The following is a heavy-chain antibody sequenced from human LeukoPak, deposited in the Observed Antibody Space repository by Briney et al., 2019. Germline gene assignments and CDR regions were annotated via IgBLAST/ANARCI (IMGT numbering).Heavy chain of an antibody. Sequence: PSETLSLTCAVYGGSFSGYYWRWIRQPPGKGLEWSGEINHSGSTNYNPSLKRRVTISVDPSKNQFSLKLSSVTAADTAVYYCARERSGYYYYYYMDVWGKGTTVTVSS. CDR3: ARERSGYYYYYYMDV. CDR2: INHSGST. CDR1: GGSFSGYY. J-gene: IGHJ6*03. V-gene: IGHV4-34*01. D-gene: IGHD3-10*01.